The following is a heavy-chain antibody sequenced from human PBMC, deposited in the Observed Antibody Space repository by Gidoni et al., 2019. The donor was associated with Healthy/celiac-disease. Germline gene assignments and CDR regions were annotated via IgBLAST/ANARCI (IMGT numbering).Heavy chain of an antibody. CDR2: INHSGST. CDR1: GGSFSGYY. J-gene: IGHJ4*02. V-gene: IGHV4-34*01. CDR3: ARALYYDSSGYPY. D-gene: IGHD3-22*01. Sequence: QVQLQQWGAGLLKPSEPLSLTCAVYGGSFSGYYWSWIRQPPGKELEWIGEINHSGSTNYNPSLKSRVTISVDTSKNQFSLKLSSVTAADTAVYYCARALYYDSSGYPYWGQGTLVTVSS.